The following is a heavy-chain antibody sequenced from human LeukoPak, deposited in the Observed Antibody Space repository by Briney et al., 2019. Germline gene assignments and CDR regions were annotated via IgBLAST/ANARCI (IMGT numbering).Heavy chain of an antibody. D-gene: IGHD6-6*01. V-gene: IGHV4-34*01. J-gene: IGHJ4*02. CDR3: ARAPRTSRKQLGLDY. Sequence: SETLSLTCAVYGGSFSGYYWSWIRQPPGKGLEWIEEINHSGSTNYNPSLKSRVTISVDTSKNQFSLKLSSVTAADTAVYYCARAPRTSRKQLGLDYWGQGTLVTVSS. CDR1: GGSFSGYY. CDR2: INHSGST.